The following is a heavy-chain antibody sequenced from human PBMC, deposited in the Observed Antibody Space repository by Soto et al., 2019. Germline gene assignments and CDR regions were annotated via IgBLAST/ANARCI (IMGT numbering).Heavy chain of an antibody. CDR2: INPRGGSP. D-gene: IGHD5-12*01. CDR3: AREDGYKYFDY. V-gene: IGHV1-46*01. Sequence: QVQLVQSGAEVKKPGASVKVSCKAAGYTFTSYYMYWVRQAPGQGLEWMGIINPRGGSPSYAQKFHGRVTMTRDTSTSTVYMELSSLRSEDTAVYYCAREDGYKYFDYWGQGTLVTVS. J-gene: IGHJ4*02. CDR1: GYTFTSYY.